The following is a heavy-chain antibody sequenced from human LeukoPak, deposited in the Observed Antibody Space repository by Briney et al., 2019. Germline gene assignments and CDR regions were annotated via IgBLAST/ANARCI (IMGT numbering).Heavy chain of an antibody. CDR2: ISSSSSYI. J-gene: IGHJ4*02. V-gene: IGHV3-21*01. D-gene: IGHD6-13*01. Sequence: PGGSLRLSCAASGFTFSSYSMNLVRQAPGKGLEWVSSISSSSSYIYYADSVKGRFTISRDNAKNSLYLQMNSLRAEDTAVYYCARGGYSSSWSHYWGQGTLVTVSS. CDR1: GFTFSSYS. CDR3: ARGGYSSSWSHY.